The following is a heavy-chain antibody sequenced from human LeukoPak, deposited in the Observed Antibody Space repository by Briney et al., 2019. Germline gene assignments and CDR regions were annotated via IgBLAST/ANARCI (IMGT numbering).Heavy chain of an antibody. D-gene: IGHD6-19*01. V-gene: IGHV4-39*01. Sequence: SETLSLTCTVSGGSISSSSYYWGWIRQPPGKGLEWIGSNYYSGSTYYNPSLKSRVTISVDTSKNQFSLKLSSVTAADTAVYYCARRAIGYSSGWYGYYFDYWGQGTLVTVSS. CDR2: NYYSGST. J-gene: IGHJ4*02. CDR3: ARRAIGYSSGWYGYYFDY. CDR1: GGSISSSSYY.